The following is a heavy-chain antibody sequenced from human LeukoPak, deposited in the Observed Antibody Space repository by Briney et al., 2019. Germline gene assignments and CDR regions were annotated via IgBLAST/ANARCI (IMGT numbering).Heavy chain of an antibody. CDR3: ARVLTYGSRTYYFDY. Sequence: SETLSLTCAVYGGSFSGYYWSWIRQPPGKGLEWIGYIYYSGSTNYNPSLKSRVTISLDTSKNQFSLKLSSVTAADTAVHYCARVLTYGSRTYYFDYWGQGTLVTVSS. D-gene: IGHD3-10*01. CDR1: GGSFSGYY. CDR2: IYYSGST. V-gene: IGHV4-59*01. J-gene: IGHJ4*02.